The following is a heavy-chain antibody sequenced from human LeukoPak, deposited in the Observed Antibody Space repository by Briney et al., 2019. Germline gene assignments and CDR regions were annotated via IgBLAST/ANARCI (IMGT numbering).Heavy chain of an antibody. CDR3: AKDAFGYGGY. CDR1: GFTFDDYA. J-gene: IGHJ4*02. CDR2: ISGDGGST. V-gene: IGHV3-43*02. Sequence: GGSLRLSCAASGFTFDDYAMHWVRQAPGKGLEWVSLISGDGGSTYYADSVKGRFTISRDNSKNSLYLQMNSLRTEDTALYYRAKDAFGYGGYWGQGTLVTVSS. D-gene: IGHD5-12*01.